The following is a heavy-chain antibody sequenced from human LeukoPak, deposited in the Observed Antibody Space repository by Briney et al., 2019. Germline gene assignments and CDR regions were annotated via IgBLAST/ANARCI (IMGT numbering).Heavy chain of an antibody. V-gene: IGHV3-23*01. Sequence: PGGSLRLSCAASGFTFNTYAMSWVRQAPGRGLEGVSTVSGSGDTTYYADSVRGRFTISRDNSKNTLYLQMNSLRAEDTAVYYCAKDAGSGSPDYFDYWGQGTLVTVPS. CDR2: VSGSGDTT. CDR1: GFTFNTYA. D-gene: IGHD3-10*01. CDR3: AKDAGSGSPDYFDY. J-gene: IGHJ4*02.